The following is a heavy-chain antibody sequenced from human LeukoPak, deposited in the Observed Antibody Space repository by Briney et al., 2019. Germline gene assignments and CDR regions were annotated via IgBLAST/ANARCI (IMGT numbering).Heavy chain of an antibody. Sequence: PSETLSLTCAVYGGSFSGYYWSWIRQPPGKGLEWIGEINHSGSTNYNPSLKSRVTISVDTSKNQFSLKLSSVTAADTAVYYCASGGYSYDYWGQGTPVTVSS. CDR1: GGSFSGYY. CDR2: INHSGST. CDR3: ASGGYSYDY. V-gene: IGHV4-34*01. J-gene: IGHJ4*02. D-gene: IGHD5-18*01.